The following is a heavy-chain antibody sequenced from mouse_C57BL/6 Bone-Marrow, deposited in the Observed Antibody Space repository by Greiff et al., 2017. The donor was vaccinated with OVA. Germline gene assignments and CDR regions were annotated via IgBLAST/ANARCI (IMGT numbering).Heavy chain of an antibody. D-gene: IGHD1-2*01. CDR3: ASDYGGFAY. CDR1: GFSFSSYA. Sequence: EVKVVESGGGLVKPGGSLKLSCAASGFSFSSYAMAWVRQTPEKRLEWVAAISDGGSSTYSPDNVKGRSTITRDNAKNNVYLKMIHLKSEDTAMYYCASDYGGFAYWGQGTLVTVSA. V-gene: IGHV5-4*03. CDR2: ISDGGSST. J-gene: IGHJ3*01.